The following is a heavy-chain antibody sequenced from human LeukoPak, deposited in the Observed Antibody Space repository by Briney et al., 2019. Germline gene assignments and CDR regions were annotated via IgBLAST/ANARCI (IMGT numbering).Heavy chain of an antibody. CDR3: ARGGYVVGSSWYHY. Sequence: PSETLSLTCTVSGGSISSGSYYWGWIRQPPGKGLEWIGSIFHSGSTYYNPSLKSRVTISVDTSKNQFSLKLSSVTAADTAVYYCARGGYVVGSSWYHYWGQGTLVTVSS. D-gene: IGHD6-13*01. CDR1: GGSISSGSYY. J-gene: IGHJ4*02. CDR2: IFHSGST. V-gene: IGHV4-39*07.